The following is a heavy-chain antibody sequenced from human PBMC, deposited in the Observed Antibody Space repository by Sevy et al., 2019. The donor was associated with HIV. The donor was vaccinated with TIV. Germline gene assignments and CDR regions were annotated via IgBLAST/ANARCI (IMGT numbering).Heavy chain of an antibody. CDR1: GFTFSNTW. Sequence: GGSLRLSCAASGFTFSNTWMSWVRQAPGKGLELVGRIKSKNDGGTTDYAAPVIGRFTISRDDSKSTLSLRMNSLKIEDTAVYYCARDFFPTVTTLWYYFDYWGQGTLVTVSS. CDR3: ARDFFPTVTTLWYYFDY. J-gene: IGHJ4*02. V-gene: IGHV3-15*01. CDR2: IKSKNDGGTT. D-gene: IGHD4-4*01.